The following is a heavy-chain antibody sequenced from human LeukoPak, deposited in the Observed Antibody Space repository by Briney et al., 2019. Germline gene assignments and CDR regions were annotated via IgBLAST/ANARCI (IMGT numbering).Heavy chain of an antibody. Sequence: PGGSLRLSCAASGFTFSSYWMHWVRQAPGKGLVWVSRINSDGSSTSYADSVKGRFTISRDNAKNTLYLQMNSLRAGDTAVYYCARDLEYSSSWYQVWFDPWGQGTLVTVSS. CDR2: INSDGSST. CDR1: GFTFSSYW. J-gene: IGHJ5*02. D-gene: IGHD6-13*01. CDR3: ARDLEYSSSWYQVWFDP. V-gene: IGHV3-74*01.